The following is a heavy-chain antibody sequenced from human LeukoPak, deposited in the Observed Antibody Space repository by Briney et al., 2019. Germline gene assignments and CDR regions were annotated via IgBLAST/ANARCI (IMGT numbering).Heavy chain of an antibody. J-gene: IGHJ4*02. CDR2: ISDSGGSST. D-gene: IGHD4-23*01. CDR3: AKGPVVTLDS. Sequence: GGSLRLSCAASGFTFSSYAMSWVRQAPGKGLEWVSGISDSGGSSTYYADSVKGRFTISRDNSRNTLYLQMNSLRVEDTAVYYCAKGPVVTLDSWGQGTLVSVSS. V-gene: IGHV3-23*01. CDR1: GFTFSSYA.